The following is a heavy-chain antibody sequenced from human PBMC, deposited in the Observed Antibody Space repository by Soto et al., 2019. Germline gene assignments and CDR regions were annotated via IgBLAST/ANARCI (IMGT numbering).Heavy chain of an antibody. Sequence: EVQLVESGGGLVKPGGSLRLSCAASGFTFSSYSMNWVRQAPGKGLEWVSSISSSSSYIYYADSVKGRFTISRDNAKNSLYLQMNSLIPEDTAVYYCARGGGDTAYGPWGQGTLVTVSS. CDR3: ARGGGDTAYGP. CDR2: ISSSSSYI. V-gene: IGHV3-21*01. CDR1: GFTFSSYS. J-gene: IGHJ5*02. D-gene: IGHD5-18*01.